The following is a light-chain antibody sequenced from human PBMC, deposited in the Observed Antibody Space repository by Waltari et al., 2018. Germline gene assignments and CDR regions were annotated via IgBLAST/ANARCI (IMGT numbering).Light chain of an antibody. CDR1: QRVVSN. CDR2: DAS. Sequence: EIVLTQSPATLSLSPGERATLSCRASQRVVSNLAWYQQKPGQAPRLLLSDASNRAAGIPARFSGSGSGTDFTLTISSLEPEDFAVYYLQQRDSLLVTFGGGTKVQI. CDR3: QQRDSLLVT. J-gene: IGKJ4*01. V-gene: IGKV3-11*01.